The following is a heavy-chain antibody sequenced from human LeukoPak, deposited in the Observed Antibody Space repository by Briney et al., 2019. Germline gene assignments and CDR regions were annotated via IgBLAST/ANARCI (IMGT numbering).Heavy chain of an antibody. CDR2: ISSSSLYI. CDR1: GFTFSSYS. J-gene: IGHJ4*02. V-gene: IGHV3-21*01. CDR3: AREPYSSSSSIDY. Sequence: MSGGSLRLSCAASGFTFSSYSMNWVRQAPGKGLQWVSSISSSSLYIYYADSVKGRFTISRDNAKNSLYLQMNSLRAEDTAVYYCAREPYSSSSSIDYWGQGTLVTVSS. D-gene: IGHD6-6*01.